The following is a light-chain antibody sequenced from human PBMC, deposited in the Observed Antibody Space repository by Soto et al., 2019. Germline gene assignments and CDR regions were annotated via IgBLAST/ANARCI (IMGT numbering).Light chain of an antibody. V-gene: IGLV1-40*01. J-gene: IGLJ1*01. CDR2: GNS. CDR1: SSNIGAGYD. Sequence: VLTHPPSVSGAPGQRVTISCTGSSSNIGAGYDVHWYQQLPGTAPKLLIYGNSNRPSGVPDRFSGSKSGTSASLAITGLQAEDEADYYCQYYESSLSGYVFGPGTKVTVL. CDR3: QYYESSLSGYV.